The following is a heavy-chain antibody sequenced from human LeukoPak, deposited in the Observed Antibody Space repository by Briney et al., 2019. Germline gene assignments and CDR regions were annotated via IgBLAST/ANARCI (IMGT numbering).Heavy chain of an antibody. V-gene: IGHV4-59*01. CDR1: RGPLSSYY. Sequence: PDTLSLTCTVSRGPLSSYYWSWIRQPPGKGLEWMGYLYYSGSTNYNPSLKIRVTISVDSSKNQFSLKLSSVTAADTAVYYCARDLGYCSGGSCYGPSSYYYYMDVWGKGTTVTVSS. CDR3: ARDLGYCSGGSCYGPSSYYYYMDV. CDR2: LYYSGST. J-gene: IGHJ6*03. D-gene: IGHD2-15*01.